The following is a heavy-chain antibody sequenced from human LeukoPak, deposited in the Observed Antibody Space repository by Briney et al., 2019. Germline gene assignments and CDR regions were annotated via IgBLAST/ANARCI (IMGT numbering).Heavy chain of an antibody. Sequence: GGSLRLSCAASGFTFSAFVMTWVRQAPGKGLEWVSAITHSGDGTYYANSVKGRFTVSRDNSKNTLYLQLNSLRAEDTAVYYCAKRVPYSSSSVYFDSWGQGTLVTVSS. CDR1: GFTFSAFV. D-gene: IGHD6-6*01. J-gene: IGHJ4*02. CDR3: AKRVPYSSSSVYFDS. V-gene: IGHV3-23*01. CDR2: ITHSGDGT.